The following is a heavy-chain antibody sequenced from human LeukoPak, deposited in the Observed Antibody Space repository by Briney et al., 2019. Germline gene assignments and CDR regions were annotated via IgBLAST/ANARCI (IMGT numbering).Heavy chain of an antibody. V-gene: IGHV3-7*01. CDR3: ARVESGCSSTSCYRGAFDY. D-gene: IGHD2-2*01. CDR1: GFTFSSYW. J-gene: IGHJ4*02. CDR2: IKQDGSEK. Sequence: SGGSLRLSCAASGFTFSSYWMSWVRQAPGKGLEWVANIKQDGSEKYYVDSVKGRFTISRDNAKNSLYLQMNSLRAEDTAVYYCARVESGCSSTSCYRGAFDYWAREPWSPSPQ.